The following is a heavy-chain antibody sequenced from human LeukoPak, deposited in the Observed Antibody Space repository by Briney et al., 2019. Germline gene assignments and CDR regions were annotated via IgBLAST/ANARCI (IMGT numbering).Heavy chain of an antibody. CDR2: INPNSGGT. V-gene: IGHV1-2*02. J-gene: IGHJ5*02. CDR1: GYTFTGYY. D-gene: IGHD3-3*01. Sequence: ASVKVSCKASGYTFTGYYMHWVRQAPGQGLEWMGWINPNSGGTNYAQYVQGRVTMTRDTSISTAYMELSRLRSDDTAVYYCARASILEWLSEVVDWFDPWGQGTLVTVSS. CDR3: ARASILEWLSEVVDWFDP.